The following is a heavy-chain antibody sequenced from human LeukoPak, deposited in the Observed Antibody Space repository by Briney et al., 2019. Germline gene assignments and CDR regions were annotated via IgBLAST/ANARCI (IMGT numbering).Heavy chain of an antibody. J-gene: IGHJ4*02. CDR2: ISSSSSYI. CDR1: GFTFSSYS. D-gene: IGHD1-26*01. V-gene: IGHV3-21*01. CDR3: ASELRSRSYYVKGY. Sequence: GGSLRLSCAASGFTFSSYSMNWVRQAPGKGLEWVSSISSSSSYIYYADSVKGRFTISRDNAKNSLYLQMNSLRAEDTAVYYCASELRSRSYYVKGYWGQGTLVTVSS.